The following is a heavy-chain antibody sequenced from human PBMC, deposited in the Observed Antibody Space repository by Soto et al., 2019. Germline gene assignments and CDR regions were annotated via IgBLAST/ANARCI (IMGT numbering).Heavy chain of an antibody. Sequence: SETLSLTCTVSGGSISSYYWSWIRQPPGKGLERIGYIYYSGSTNYNPSLKSRVTISVDTSKNQFSLKLSSVTAADTAVYYCARGGGPHYYDSSGYYRPFDYWGQGALVTVSS. CDR1: GGSISSYY. CDR3: ARGGGPHYYDSSGYYRPFDY. D-gene: IGHD3-22*01. CDR2: IYYSGST. V-gene: IGHV4-59*01. J-gene: IGHJ4*02.